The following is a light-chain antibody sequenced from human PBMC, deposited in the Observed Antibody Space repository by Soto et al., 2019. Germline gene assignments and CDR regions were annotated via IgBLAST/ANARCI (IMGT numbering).Light chain of an antibody. Sequence: DIQMTQSPSSLSASVGDRVTITCRASQYIHTHLAWYQQKPGNSPKLLVYGASTLHSGVPSRFSASGSGTDFILTISSLQSEDVATYYCQTYDKAPLTFGPGTRV. CDR1: QYIHTH. J-gene: IGKJ1*01. CDR2: GAS. CDR3: QTYDKAPLT. V-gene: IGKV1-27*01.